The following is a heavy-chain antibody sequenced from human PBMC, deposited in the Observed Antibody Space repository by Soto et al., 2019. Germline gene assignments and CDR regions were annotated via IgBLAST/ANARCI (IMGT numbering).Heavy chain of an antibody. CDR1: GGSISSGGYY. CDR3: AASCVGCGGFNYYGMDV. V-gene: IGHV4-31*03. CDR2: IYYSGST. J-gene: IGHJ6*02. D-gene: IGHD2-21*01. Sequence: QVQLQESGPGLVKPSQTLSLTCTVSGGSISSGGYYWSWIRQHPGKGLEWIGYIYYSGSTYYNPSLKSRVTISVDTSKNQFSLKRSSVTAADTAVYYCAASCVGCGGFNYYGMDVWGQGTTVNVSS.